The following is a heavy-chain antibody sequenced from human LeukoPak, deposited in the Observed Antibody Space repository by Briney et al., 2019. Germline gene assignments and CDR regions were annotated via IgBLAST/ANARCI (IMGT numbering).Heavy chain of an antibody. CDR1: GYTFTSYY. Sequence: GASVKVSCKASGYTFTSYYMHWVRQAPGQGLEWMGIINPSGGSTSYAQKFQGRVTITRNTSISTAYMELSSLRSEDTAVYYCARSWADAFDIWGQGTMVTVSS. J-gene: IGHJ3*02. CDR2: INPSGGST. V-gene: IGHV1-46*01. D-gene: IGHD3-16*01. CDR3: ARSWADAFDI.